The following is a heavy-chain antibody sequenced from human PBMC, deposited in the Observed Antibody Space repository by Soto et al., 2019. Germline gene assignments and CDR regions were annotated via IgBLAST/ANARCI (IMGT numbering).Heavy chain of an antibody. Sequence: PGGSLRLSCGASGFTFSNYYMSWIRQAPGKGQEWVSYISSTGRTIYYADSVKGRFTVSRDNAQNSLSLKLNSLRVEDTAVYYCARSYSSGWEFDYWGQGTQVTVSS. CDR1: GFTFSNYY. J-gene: IGHJ4*02. V-gene: IGHV3-11*01. D-gene: IGHD6-19*01. CDR2: ISSTGRTI. CDR3: ARSYSSGWEFDY.